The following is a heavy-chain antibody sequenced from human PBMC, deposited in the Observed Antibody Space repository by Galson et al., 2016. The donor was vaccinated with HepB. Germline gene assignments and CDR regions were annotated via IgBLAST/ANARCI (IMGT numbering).Heavy chain of an antibody. CDR2: VSARRDYI. CDR3: ASDFDLGSGSYPS. CDR1: GFIFSNYH. J-gene: IGHJ4*02. D-gene: IGHD3-10*01. V-gene: IGHV3-21*01. Sequence: SLRLSCAASGFIFSNYHMNWVRQPPGKGLEWVACVSARRDYIYYSESMKGRFTISRDNANNSVYLQMNSLGVEDTAMYYCASDFDLGSGSYPSWGQGTLVSVSA.